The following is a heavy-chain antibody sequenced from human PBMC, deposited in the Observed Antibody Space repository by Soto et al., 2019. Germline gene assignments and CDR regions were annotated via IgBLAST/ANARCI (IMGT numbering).Heavy chain of an antibody. J-gene: IGHJ5*02. CDR2: IWFDGSDK. D-gene: IGHD1-26*01. CDR3: ARLVGAAAGRFDP. V-gene: IGHV3-33*01. CDR1: GFTFNSYG. Sequence: QEQLVESGGGVVQPGTSLRLSCVASGFTFNSYGMHWVRQAPGKGLEWVAAIWFDGSDKYYADSVKGRFTISRDNSKKTLYLQMNSLRAAETGVYYCARLVGAAAGRFDPWGQGTLVIVSS.